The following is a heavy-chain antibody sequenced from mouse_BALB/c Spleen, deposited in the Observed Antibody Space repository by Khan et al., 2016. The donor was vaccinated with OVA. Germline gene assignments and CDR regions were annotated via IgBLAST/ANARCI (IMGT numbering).Heavy chain of an antibody. CDR1: GFTFSGFG. D-gene: IGHD2-3*01. V-gene: IGHV5-17*02. CDR3: ARRRIYDGYYGGAMDY. CDR2: ISSGSSTI. Sequence: EVELVESGGGLVQPGGSRKLSCAASGFTFSGFGMHWVRQAPEKGLEWVAYISSGSSTIYYADTVKGRFTIPRANPKNTLFLQMTSLRSEDTAMYYCARRRIYDGYYGGAMDYWGQGTSVTVSS. J-gene: IGHJ4*01.